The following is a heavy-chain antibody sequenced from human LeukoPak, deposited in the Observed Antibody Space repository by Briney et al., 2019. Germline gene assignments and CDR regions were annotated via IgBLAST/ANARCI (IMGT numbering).Heavy chain of an antibody. J-gene: IGHJ4*02. D-gene: IGHD3-3*01. V-gene: IGHV3-66*01. CDR3: AGAGFGVESFDY. CDR2: IHTGGTT. CDR1: GFDISYNY. Sequence: GGSLRLFCVASGFDISYNYVGWVRQAPGKGLEWVSVIHTGGTTHYADSVKGRFTISRDNAKNSLYLQMNSLRAEDTAVYYCAGAGFGVESFDYWGQGTLVTVSS.